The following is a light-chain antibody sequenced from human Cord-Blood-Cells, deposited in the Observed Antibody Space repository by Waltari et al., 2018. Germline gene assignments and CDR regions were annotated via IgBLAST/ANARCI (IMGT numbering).Light chain of an antibody. CDR1: SSNIGSNY. CDR2: RNN. CDR3: AAWDDSLSGRV. J-gene: IGLJ3*02. Sequence: QSVLTQPPSASGTPGQRVTFSCSGSSSNIGSNYVYWYQQLPGTAPKHLIYRNNQRPSGVPDRFSGSKSGTSASLAISGLRSEDEADYYCAAWDDSLSGRVFGGGTKLTVL. V-gene: IGLV1-47*01.